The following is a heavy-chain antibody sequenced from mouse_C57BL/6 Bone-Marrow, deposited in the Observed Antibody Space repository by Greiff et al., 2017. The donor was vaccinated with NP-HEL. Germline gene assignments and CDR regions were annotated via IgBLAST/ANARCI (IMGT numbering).Heavy chain of an antibody. CDR1: GYTFTSYN. J-gene: IGHJ1*03. V-gene: IGHV1-12*01. CDR3: ARFGTRYYGSSYPRYFDV. CDR2: IYPGNGDT. D-gene: IGHD1-1*01. Sequence: QVQLQQSGAELVRPGASVKMSCKASGYTFTSYNMHWVKQTPRQGLEWIGAIYPGNGDTSYNQKFKGKATLTLDKSSSTAYMQLSSLTSEDSAVYCCARFGTRYYGSSYPRYFDVWGTGTTVTVSS.